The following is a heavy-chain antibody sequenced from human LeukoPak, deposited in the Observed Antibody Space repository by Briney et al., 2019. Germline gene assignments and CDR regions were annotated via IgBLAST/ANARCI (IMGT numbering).Heavy chain of an antibody. J-gene: IGHJ4*02. V-gene: IGHV3-21*01. CDR2: ISSSSSYI. D-gene: IGHD1-26*01. Sequence: GGSLRLSCAASGFTFSSYSMNWVRQAPGKGLEWVSSISSSSSYIYYADSVKGRFTISRDNSKNTLYLQMNSLRAEDTAVYYCARYSGSYLRYFDYWGQGTLVAVSS. CDR3: ARYSGSYLRYFDY. CDR1: GFTFSSYS.